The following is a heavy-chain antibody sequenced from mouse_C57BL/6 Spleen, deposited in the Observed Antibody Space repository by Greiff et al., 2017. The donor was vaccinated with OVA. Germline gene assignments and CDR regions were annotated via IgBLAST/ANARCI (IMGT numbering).Heavy chain of an antibody. CDR1: GYAFSSYW. CDR3: ATGFITTVVGSFDY. J-gene: IGHJ2*01. V-gene: IGHV1-80*01. CDR2: IYPGDGDT. D-gene: IGHD1-1*01. Sequence: VQLQQSGAELVKPGASVKISCKASGYAFSSYWMNWVKQRPGKGLEWIGQIYPGDGDTNYNGKFKGKATLTADKSSSTAYMQLSSLTSEDSAVYFCATGFITTVVGSFDYWGQGTTLTVSS.